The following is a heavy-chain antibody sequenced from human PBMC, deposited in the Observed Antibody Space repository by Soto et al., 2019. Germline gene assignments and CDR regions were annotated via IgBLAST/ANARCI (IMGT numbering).Heavy chain of an antibody. CDR2: ISSSSSYI. CDR1: GFTFSSNS. J-gene: IGHJ4*02. CDR3: AKDRIEQWPDYYSDY. V-gene: IGHV3-21*01. D-gene: IGHD6-19*01. Sequence: GGSLRLSCAASGFTFSSNSMNWVRQAPGKGLEWVSSISSSSSYIYHADSVKGRFTISRDNAKNSLYLQMNSLRAEDTAVYYCAKDRIEQWPDYYSDYWGQGTLVTVSS.